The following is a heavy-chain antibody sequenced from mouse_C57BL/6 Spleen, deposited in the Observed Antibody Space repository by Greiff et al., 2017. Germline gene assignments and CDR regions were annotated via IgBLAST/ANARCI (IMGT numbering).Heavy chain of an antibody. CDR2: IYPGSGST. CDR3: ARKVYDYDGYFDV. V-gene: IGHV1-55*01. Sequence: VQLQQPGAELVKPGASVKMSCKASGYTFTSYWITWVKQRPGQGLEWIGDIYPGSGSTNYNEKFKSKATLTVDTSSSTAYMQLSSLTSEASAVYCCARKVYDYDGYFDVWGTGTTVTVAS. CDR1: GYTFTSYW. J-gene: IGHJ1*03. D-gene: IGHD2-4*01.